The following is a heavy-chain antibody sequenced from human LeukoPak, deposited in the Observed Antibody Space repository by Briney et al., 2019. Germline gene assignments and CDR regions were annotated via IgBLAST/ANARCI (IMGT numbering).Heavy chain of an antibody. D-gene: IGHD3-22*01. CDR2: INHSGST. J-gene: IGHJ4*02. Sequence: SETLSLTCAVYGGSFSGYYWSWIRQPPGKGLEWNGEINHSGSTNYNPSLKSRVTISVDTSKNQFSLKLSSVTAADTAVYYCASLDNYYDSSGLNFWSQGTLVTVSS. V-gene: IGHV4-34*01. CDR1: GGSFSGYY. CDR3: ASLDNYYDSSGLNF.